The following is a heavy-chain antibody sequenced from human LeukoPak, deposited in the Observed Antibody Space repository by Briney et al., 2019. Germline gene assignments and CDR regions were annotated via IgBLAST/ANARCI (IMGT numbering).Heavy chain of an antibody. CDR3: ARVESKENYGDSFDP. D-gene: IGHD4-17*01. Sequence: PGGSLRLSCAASGFTFSSYEMNWVRQAPGKGLEWVSYISSSGSTIYYADSVKGRFTISRDNAKSSLYLQMNSLRAEDTAVYYCARVESKENYGDSFDPWGQGTLVTVSS. CDR2: ISSSGSTI. V-gene: IGHV3-48*03. CDR1: GFTFSSYE. J-gene: IGHJ5*02.